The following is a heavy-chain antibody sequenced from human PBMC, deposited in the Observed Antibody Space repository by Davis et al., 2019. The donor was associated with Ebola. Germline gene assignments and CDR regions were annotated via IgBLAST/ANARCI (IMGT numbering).Heavy chain of an antibody. CDR2: INSDGSST. V-gene: IGHV3-74*01. J-gene: IGHJ4*02. CDR3: THSSGYNNADY. CDR1: GFTFSSYW. Sequence: GESLKISCAASGFTFSSYWMHWVRQAPGKGLVWVSRINSDGSSTSYADSVKGRFTISRDNAKNTLYLQMNSLRAEDTAVYYCTHSSGYNNADYWGQGTLVTVSS. D-gene: IGHD3-22*01.